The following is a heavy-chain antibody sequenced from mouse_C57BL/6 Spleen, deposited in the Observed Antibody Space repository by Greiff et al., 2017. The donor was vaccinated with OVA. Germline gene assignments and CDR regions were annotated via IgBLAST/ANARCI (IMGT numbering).Heavy chain of an antibody. CDR1: GYTFTDYE. V-gene: IGHV1-15*01. D-gene: IGHD1-1*01. Sequence: VKLVESGAELVRPGASVTLSCKASGYTFTDYEMHWVKQTPVHGLEWIGAIDPETGGTAYTQKFKGKAILTADTSSSTAYMELRSLTSEASAGYYFTRGRVVATDAMDYWGQGTSVTVSS. CDR3: TRGRVVATDAMDY. J-gene: IGHJ4*01. CDR2: IDPETGGT.